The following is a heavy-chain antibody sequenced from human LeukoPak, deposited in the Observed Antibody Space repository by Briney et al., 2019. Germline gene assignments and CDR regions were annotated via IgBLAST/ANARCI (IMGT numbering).Heavy chain of an antibody. V-gene: IGHV3-7*01. CDR3: ARDWFGGGSCYDY. CDR1: GFTFSSYW. Sequence: PGGSLRLSCAASGFTFSSYWMSWVRQAPGKGLEWVANIKQDGSEKYYVDSVKGRFTISRDNAKNSLYLQMNSLRAEDTAVYYCARDWFGGGSCYDYWGQGTLVTVSS. J-gene: IGHJ4*02. CDR2: IKQDGSEK. D-gene: IGHD2-15*01.